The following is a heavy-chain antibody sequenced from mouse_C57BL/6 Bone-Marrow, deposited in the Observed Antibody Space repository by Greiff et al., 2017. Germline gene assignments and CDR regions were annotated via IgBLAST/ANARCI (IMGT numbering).Heavy chain of an antibody. V-gene: IGHV5-6*01. CDR3: ARQRAYGREYYFDY. Sequence: EVQVVESGGDLVKPGGSLKLSCAASGFSFSSYGMSWVRPTPDKRLEWVATISSGGSHTYSPDSVKGRYTISRDNAKNTRYLQMSMLKSEDTAMYDCARQRAYGREYYFDYWGQGTTLTVSS. J-gene: IGHJ2*01. CDR2: ISSGGSHT. CDR1: GFSFSSYG. D-gene: IGHD1-1*01.